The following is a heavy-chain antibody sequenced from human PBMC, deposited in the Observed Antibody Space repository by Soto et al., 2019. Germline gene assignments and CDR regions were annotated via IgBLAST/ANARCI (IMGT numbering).Heavy chain of an antibody. Sequence: GGSLRLSCAASGFTFGDYYMTWIRQAPGKGLEWVSYISSTGTYTNYADSVKGRFTISRDNSKNTLYLQMNSLRAEDTAVYYCAKERFLEWLSPDHFDYWGQGTLVTVSS. CDR3: AKERFLEWLSPDHFDY. V-gene: IGHV3-11*05. J-gene: IGHJ4*02. CDR1: GFTFGDYY. CDR2: ISSTGTYT. D-gene: IGHD3-3*01.